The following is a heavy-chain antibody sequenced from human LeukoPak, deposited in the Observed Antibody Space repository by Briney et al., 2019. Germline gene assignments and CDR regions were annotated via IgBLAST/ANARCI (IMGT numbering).Heavy chain of an antibody. CDR2: IYTSGST. CDR1: GDSISSYY. D-gene: IGHD3-22*01. CDR3: ARESKSYDGSGYYHDY. Sequence: SETLSLTCTVSGDSISSYYWSWIRQPAGKGLEWIGRIYTSGSTDYNPSLESRVTMSVDTSKNQFSLKLSSVTAADTAVYYCARESKSYDGSGYYHDYWGQGPLVTVSS. V-gene: IGHV4-4*07. J-gene: IGHJ4*02.